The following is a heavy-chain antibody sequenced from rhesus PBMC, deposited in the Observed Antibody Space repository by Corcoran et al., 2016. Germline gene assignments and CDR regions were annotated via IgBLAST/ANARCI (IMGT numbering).Heavy chain of an antibody. CDR1: GGSINSGYD. Sequence: QVQLQESGPGVVKPSETLSLTCAVSGGSINSGYDWSWIRPLPGKGLEWIGYIYGRSGSTSYNPSLKNRVTISKDASKNQFSLKLSSVTAADTAVYFCARGLGAVGYFEFWGQGALVTVSS. CDR3: ARGLGAVGYFEF. J-gene: IGHJ1*01. CDR2: IYGRSGST. D-gene: IGHD6-37*01. V-gene: IGHV4-76*01.